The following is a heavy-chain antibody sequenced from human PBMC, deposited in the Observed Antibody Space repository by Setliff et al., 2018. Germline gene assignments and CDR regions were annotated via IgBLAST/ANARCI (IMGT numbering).Heavy chain of an antibody. CDR3: ARGGKAADARKGLFEN. J-gene: IGHJ4*02. V-gene: IGHV1-46*01. Sequence: PRASVKVSCKASGYSFTSYYIHWVRQAPGQGLEWMGIINPGGGSASVVDNFQDRVTMTRDTSTSTVYLDLSSLRSEDTAVYYCARGGKAADARKGLFENWGQGTLVTVSS. CDR1: GYSFTSYY. CDR2: INPGGGSA. D-gene: IGHD6-13*01.